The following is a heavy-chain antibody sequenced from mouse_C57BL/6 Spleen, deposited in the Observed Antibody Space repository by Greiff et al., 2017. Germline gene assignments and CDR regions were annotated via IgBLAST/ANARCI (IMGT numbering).Heavy chain of an antibody. Sequence: VQLQQSGPELVKPGASVKISCKASGYAFSSSWMNWVKQRPGKGLEWIGRIYPGDGDTNYNGKFKGKATLTADKSSSTAYMQLSSLTSEDSAVYCCASLYYGNYGWFAYWGQGTLVTVSA. D-gene: IGHD2-1*01. V-gene: IGHV1-82*01. CDR1: GYAFSSSW. J-gene: IGHJ3*01. CDR2: IYPGDGDT. CDR3: ASLYYGNYGWFAY.